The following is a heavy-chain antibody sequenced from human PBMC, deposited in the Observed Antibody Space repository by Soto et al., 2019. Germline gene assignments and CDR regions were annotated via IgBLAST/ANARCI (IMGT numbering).Heavy chain of an antibody. CDR1: GGSISSYY. V-gene: IGHV4-59*01. J-gene: IGHJ5*02. D-gene: IGHD2-2*01. CDR2: IYYSGST. CDR3: ARDRCSSTICYVGRNWFDP. Sequence: SETLSLTCTVSGGSISSYYWSWIRQPPGKGLEWIGYIYYSGSTNYNPSLKSRVTISVDTSKNQFSLKLSSVTAADTAVYYCARDRCSSTICYVGRNWFDPWCQGTLVTVSS.